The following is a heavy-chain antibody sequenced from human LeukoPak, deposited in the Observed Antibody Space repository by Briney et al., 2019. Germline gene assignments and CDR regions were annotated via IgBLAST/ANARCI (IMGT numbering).Heavy chain of an antibody. D-gene: IGHD3-3*01. V-gene: IGHV3-30*02. Sequence: PGGSLRLSCAASGFTFSNYDMHWVRQAPGKGLEWVAFIRYDGSNKNYADSVKGRFTISRDSSKKTLYLQMNSLRAEDTAVFYCARRPFYDFWSDSLGGDVFDMCGHGTMVSVSP. J-gene: IGHJ3*02. CDR3: ARRPFYDFWSDSLGGDVFDM. CDR2: IRYDGSNK. CDR1: GFTFSNYD.